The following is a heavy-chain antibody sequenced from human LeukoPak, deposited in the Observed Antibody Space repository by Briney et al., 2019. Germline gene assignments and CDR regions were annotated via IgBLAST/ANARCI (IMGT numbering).Heavy chain of an antibody. CDR2: ISGSGGST. D-gene: IGHD6-19*01. CDR3: AKAGAVAGLWYWFDP. Sequence: GGSLRLSCAASGFTFSSYAMSWVRQAPGKGLEWVSAISGSGGSTFYADSVKGRFTISRDNSKNTLFLQMNSLRAEDTAVYYCAKAGAVAGLWYWFDPWGQGTLVTVSS. V-gene: IGHV3-23*01. J-gene: IGHJ5*02. CDR1: GFTFSSYA.